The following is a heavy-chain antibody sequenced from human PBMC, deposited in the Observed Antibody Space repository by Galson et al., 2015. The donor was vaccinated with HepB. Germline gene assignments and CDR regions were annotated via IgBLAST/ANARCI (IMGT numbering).Heavy chain of an antibody. CDR1: GFTFSSYA. V-gene: IGHV3-30*04. CDR3: ARDGGVATIEWGFDY. J-gene: IGHJ4*02. Sequence: SLRLSCAASGFTFSSYAMHWVRQAPGKGLVWVAVISYDGSNKYYADSVKGRFTISRDNSKNTLYLQMNSLRAEDTAVYYCARDGGVATIEWGFDYWGQGTLVTVSS. D-gene: IGHD5-12*01. CDR2: ISYDGSNK.